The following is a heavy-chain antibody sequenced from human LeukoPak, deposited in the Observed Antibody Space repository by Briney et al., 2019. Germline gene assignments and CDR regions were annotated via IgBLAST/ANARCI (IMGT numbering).Heavy chain of an antibody. CDR3: ATGLRGTDAFDI. D-gene: IGHD5-12*01. Sequence: ASVKVSCKVSGYTLTELSMHWVRQAPGKGLEWMGGFDPEDGETIYAQKFQGRVTMTEDTSTDTAYMELSSLRCEDTAVYYCATGLRGTDAFDIWGQGTMVTVSS. V-gene: IGHV1-24*01. CDR1: GYTLTELS. J-gene: IGHJ3*02. CDR2: FDPEDGET.